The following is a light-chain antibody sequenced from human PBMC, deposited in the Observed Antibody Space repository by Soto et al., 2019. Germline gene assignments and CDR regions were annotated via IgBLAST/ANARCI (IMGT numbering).Light chain of an antibody. CDR2: GAS. CDR3: QQYGSSPYT. J-gene: IGKJ2*01. V-gene: IGKV3-20*01. Sequence: ENVLTQSPGTLYLSPGERATLSCRASQSVSSSFLAWLQQKPGQAPRLIIYGASSRGSGIPDRFSGSGSGTDFTLTISRLEPEYFAVYYCQQYGSSPYTFGQGTKLEIK. CDR1: QSVSSSF.